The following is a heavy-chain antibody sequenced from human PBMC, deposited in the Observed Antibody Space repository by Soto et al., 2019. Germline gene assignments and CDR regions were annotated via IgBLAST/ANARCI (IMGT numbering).Heavy chain of an antibody. J-gene: IGHJ6*02. Sequence: QPGGSLRLSCAASGFTFSSYWMHWVRQAPGKGLVWVSRINSDGSSTSYADSVKGRFTISRDNAKNTLYLQMNSLRAEDTAVYYCARDDYYDSSGYYPLGRYYGMDVWGQGTTVTVSS. V-gene: IGHV3-74*01. CDR1: GFTFSSYW. CDR3: ARDDYYDSSGYYPLGRYYGMDV. CDR2: INSDGSST. D-gene: IGHD3-22*01.